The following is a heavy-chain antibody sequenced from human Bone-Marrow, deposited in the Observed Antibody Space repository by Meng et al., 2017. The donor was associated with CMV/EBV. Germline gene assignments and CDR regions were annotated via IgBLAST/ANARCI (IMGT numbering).Heavy chain of an antibody. CDR3: ARGLTEYYFDY. Sequence: SETLSLTCAVSGGSFSGCYWSWSRQPPGKGLEWIGEINHSGSTNYNPSLKSRVTISVDTSKNQFSLKLSSVTAADTDVYYCARGLTEYYFDYWGQGTLVTVSS. CDR2: INHSGST. J-gene: IGHJ4*02. V-gene: IGHV4-34*01. CDR1: GGSFSGCY.